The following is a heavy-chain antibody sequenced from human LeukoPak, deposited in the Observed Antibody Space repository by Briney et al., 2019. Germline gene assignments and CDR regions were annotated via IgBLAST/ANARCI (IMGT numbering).Heavy chain of an antibody. CDR2: IYTSGCT. CDR3: ARDLGSYYEYWFDP. Sequence: SETLSLTCTVSGGSISSYYWSWIRQPAGKGLEWIGRIYTSGCTNYNPSLKSRVTMSVDTSKNQFSLKLSSVTAADTAVYYCARDLGSYYEYWFDPWGQGTLVTVSS. D-gene: IGHD1-26*01. V-gene: IGHV4-4*07. CDR1: GGSISSYY. J-gene: IGHJ5*02.